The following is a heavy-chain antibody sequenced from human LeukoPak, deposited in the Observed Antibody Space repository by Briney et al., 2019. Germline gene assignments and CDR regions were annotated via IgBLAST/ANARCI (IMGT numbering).Heavy chain of an antibody. CDR3: AREVNWNSATLFFDC. CDR1: GGSISSYY. D-gene: IGHD1-7*01. CDR2: IYTSGST. J-gene: IGHJ4*02. Sequence: SETLSLTCTVSGGSISSYYWSWIRQPAGKGLEWIGRIYTSGSTNYNPSLKSRVTMSVDTSKNQFSLKLSSVAAADTAVYCCAREVNWNSATLFFDCWGQGTLVTVSS. V-gene: IGHV4-4*07.